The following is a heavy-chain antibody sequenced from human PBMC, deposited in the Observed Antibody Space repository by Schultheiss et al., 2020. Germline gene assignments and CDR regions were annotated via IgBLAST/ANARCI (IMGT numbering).Heavy chain of an antibody. J-gene: IGHJ6*04. CDR1: GFTFSNYY. V-gene: IGHV3-11*01. Sequence: WGSMRLSCAASGFTFSNYYMSWIRQAPGKGLEWVSYISSSGSTIYYADSVKGRFTISRDNAKNSLYLQMNSLRAEDTAVYYCASYDFPGGMDVWGKGTTVTVSS. D-gene: IGHD3-3*01. CDR3: ASYDFPGGMDV. CDR2: ISSSGSTI.